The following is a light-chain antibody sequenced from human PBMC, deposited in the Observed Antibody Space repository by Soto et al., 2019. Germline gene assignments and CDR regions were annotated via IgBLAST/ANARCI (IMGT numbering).Light chain of an antibody. Sequence: ESVLTQSPGTLSLSPGERATLSCRASQSVSSYLAWYQQKPGQAPRLLIYDASTRATGISARFSGSGSGTDFTLTISSLEPEDFAVYYCQRRSNWPVTFGQGTKVDIK. V-gene: IGKV3-11*01. J-gene: IGKJ1*01. CDR2: DAS. CDR3: QRRSNWPVT. CDR1: QSVSSY.